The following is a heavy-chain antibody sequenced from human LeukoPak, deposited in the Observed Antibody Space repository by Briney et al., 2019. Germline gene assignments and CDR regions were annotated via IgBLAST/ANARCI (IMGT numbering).Heavy chain of an antibody. CDR3: ARDGEYSSLYYYYYMDV. Sequence: PGGSLRLSCAASGFTFSSHCMSWVRQAPGKGREQGSNIKQDGSEKYYVDSVKGRFTISRDNAKKSLYLQMISLRAEDTAGYYCARDGEYSSLYYYYYMDVWGKGTTVTVSS. V-gene: IGHV3-7*01. J-gene: IGHJ6*03. CDR1: GFTFSSHC. CDR2: IKQDGSEK. D-gene: IGHD6-6*01.